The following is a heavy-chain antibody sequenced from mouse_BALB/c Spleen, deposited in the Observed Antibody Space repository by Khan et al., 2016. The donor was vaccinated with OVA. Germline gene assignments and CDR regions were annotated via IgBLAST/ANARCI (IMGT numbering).Heavy chain of an antibody. CDR3: TTAYYGYYFDY. CDR1: GSTFTSYG. J-gene: IGHJ2*01. V-gene: IGHV1S134*01. Sequence: MQLEESGAELGRPGSSVKLSCTTSGSTFTSYGIKWVKQRPGQGLEWIGYIYPGNGYTEYNEKFQGKAILTSDTSSSTAYMQLRSLTSEDSAIYFCTTAYYGYYFDYWGQGTTLTVSS. D-gene: IGHD2-10*01. CDR2: IYPGNGYT.